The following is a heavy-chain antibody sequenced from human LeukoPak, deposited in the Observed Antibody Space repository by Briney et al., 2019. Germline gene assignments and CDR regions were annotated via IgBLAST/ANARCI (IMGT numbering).Heavy chain of an antibody. CDR2: IIPIFGTA. CDR3: ARQTGPVRGVSPLDY. V-gene: IGHV1-69*05. Sequence: SVKVSCKASGGTFSSYAISWVRQAPGQGLEWMGGIIPIFGTANYAQKFQGRVTITTDESTSTAYMELSSLRSEDTAVYYCARQTGPVRGVSPLDYWGQGTLVTVSS. J-gene: IGHJ4*02. D-gene: IGHD3-10*01. CDR1: GGTFSSYA.